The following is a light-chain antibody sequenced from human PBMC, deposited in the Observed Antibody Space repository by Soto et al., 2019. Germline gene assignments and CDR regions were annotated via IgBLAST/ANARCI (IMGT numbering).Light chain of an antibody. V-gene: IGKV3-15*01. Sequence: EIVMTQSPATLSVSPGERATLSCRASQSVSSNLAWYQQKPGQAPRLLIYGASTRATGIPARFSGSGSGTDFPLTISSLQSEDFAVYYCQQYNNWLGTFGQGTKVEIK. CDR1: QSVSSN. CDR3: QQYNNWLGT. CDR2: GAS. J-gene: IGKJ1*01.